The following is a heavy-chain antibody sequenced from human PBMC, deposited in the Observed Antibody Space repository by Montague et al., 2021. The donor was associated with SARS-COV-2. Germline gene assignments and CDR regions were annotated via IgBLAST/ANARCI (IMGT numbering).Heavy chain of an antibody. Sequence: SETLSLTYTVSGYSISSGHYWGWIRQPPGKGLEWIGSIYHSGSTYYNPSLKSRVTISVDTSKNQFSLKLSSVTAADTAVYYCARERRYCSGGSCYSGWFDPWGQGTLVTVSS. V-gene: IGHV4-38-2*02. CDR2: IYHSGST. CDR1: GYSISSGHY. D-gene: IGHD2-15*01. J-gene: IGHJ5*02. CDR3: ARERRYCSGGSCYSGWFDP.